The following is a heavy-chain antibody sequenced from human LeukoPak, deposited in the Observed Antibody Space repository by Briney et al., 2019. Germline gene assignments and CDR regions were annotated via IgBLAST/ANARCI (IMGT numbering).Heavy chain of an antibody. D-gene: IGHD3-22*01. Sequence: RSSETLSLTCAVYGGSFSGYYWSWIRQPPGKGLEWIGEINHSGSTNYNPSLKSRVTISVDTSKNQFSLELSSVTAADTAVYYCARGRTMIVVVPRPYFDYWGQGTLVTVSS. CDR2: INHSGST. CDR3: ARGRTMIVVVPRPYFDY. CDR1: GGSFSGYY. V-gene: IGHV4-34*01. J-gene: IGHJ4*02.